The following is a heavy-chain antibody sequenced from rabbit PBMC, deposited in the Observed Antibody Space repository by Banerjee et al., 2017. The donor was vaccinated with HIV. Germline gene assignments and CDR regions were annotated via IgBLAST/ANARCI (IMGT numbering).Heavy chain of an antibody. Sequence: QQQLEESGGGLVKPGGTLTLTCKASGIDFSSYYYMCWVRQAPGKGLELIACIYTSSGSTWYASWVNGRFTISSDNAQNTVDLQMNSLTAADTATYFCARIDPRYYTSGWDYFNLWGQGTLVTVS. CDR2: IYTSSGST. J-gene: IGHJ4*01. V-gene: IGHV1S43*01. CDR1: GIDFSSYYY. CDR3: ARIDPRYYTSGWDYFNL. D-gene: IGHD4-1*01.